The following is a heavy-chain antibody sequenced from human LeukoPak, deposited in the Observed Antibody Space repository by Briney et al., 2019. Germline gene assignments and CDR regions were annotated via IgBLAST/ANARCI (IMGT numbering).Heavy chain of an antibody. V-gene: IGHV3-21*01. CDR1: GFTFSSYS. D-gene: IGHD3-10*01. Sequence: KPGGSLRLSCAASGFTFSSYSMNWVRQAPGKGLEWVSSISSSSSYIYYADSVKGRFTISRENAKNSLYLQINSLRAEDTAVYYCASHTGRYYYGSGSYYFDYWGQGTLVTVSS. J-gene: IGHJ4*02. CDR2: ISSSSSYI. CDR3: ASHTGRYYYGSGSYYFDY.